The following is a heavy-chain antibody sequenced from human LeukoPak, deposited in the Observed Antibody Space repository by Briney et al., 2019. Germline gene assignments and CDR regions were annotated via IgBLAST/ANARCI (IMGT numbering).Heavy chain of an antibody. J-gene: IGHJ3*02. CDR3: ARVRPRSIAVAARNAFDI. V-gene: IGHV4-34*01. Sequence: PSETLSLTCAVYGGSFSGYYWSWIRQPPREGLEWIGEVNHSGSTTYNPSLKSRVTISGDTSKNQFSLKLSSVTAADTAVYYCARVRPRSIAVAARNAFDIWGQGTMVTVSS. CDR2: VNHSGST. D-gene: IGHD6-19*01. CDR1: GGSFSGYY.